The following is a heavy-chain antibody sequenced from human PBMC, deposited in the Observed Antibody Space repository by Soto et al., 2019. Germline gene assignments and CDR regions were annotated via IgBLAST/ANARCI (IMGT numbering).Heavy chain of an antibody. D-gene: IGHD2-21*01. CDR3: ARTPNHLIVALGESTHYYGLDV. J-gene: IGHJ6*02. Sequence: GASVKVSCKASQRTFTSYGLSWVRQAPGQGLEWLGTIIPMFGTANYAQRFQGRVTITADEFTSTAYMELSSLTSEDTAVYFCARTPNHLIVALGESTHYYGLDVWGQGTTVTVSS. CDR1: QRTFTSYG. V-gene: IGHV1-69*13. CDR2: IIPMFGTA.